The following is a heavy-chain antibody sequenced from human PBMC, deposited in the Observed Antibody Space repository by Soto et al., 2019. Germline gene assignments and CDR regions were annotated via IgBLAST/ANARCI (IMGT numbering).Heavy chain of an antibody. V-gene: IGHV4-31*03. CDR3: ARDPYSYGSGSLRGAFDI. CDR1: GGSISSGGYY. Sequence: QVQLQESGPGLVKSSQTLSLTCTVSGGSISSGGYYWSWIRQHPGKGLEWIGYIYYSGSTYYNPSLTGRFTIPVATAKNQFSLKPSSVTAADTAVYYCARDPYSYGSGSLRGAFDIWGQGTMVTVSS. D-gene: IGHD3-10*01. CDR2: IYYSGST. J-gene: IGHJ3*02.